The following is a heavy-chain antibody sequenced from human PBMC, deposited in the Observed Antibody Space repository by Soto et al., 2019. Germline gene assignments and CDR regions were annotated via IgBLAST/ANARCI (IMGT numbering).Heavy chain of an antibody. V-gene: IGHV1-69*01. Sequence: QVQLVQSGAEVKKPGSSVKVSCKASGGTFSSYAISWVRQAPGQGLEWLGGIIPIFGTANYAQTFQGRVTITADESTSPAYMELSSLRSEDTAVYYCARLPSYYYGMDVWGQGTTVTVSS. CDR2: IIPIFGTA. CDR3: ARLPSYYYGMDV. CDR1: GGTFSSYA. J-gene: IGHJ6*01.